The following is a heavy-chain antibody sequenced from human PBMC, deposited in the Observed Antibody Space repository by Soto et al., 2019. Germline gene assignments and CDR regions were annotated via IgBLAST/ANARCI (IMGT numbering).Heavy chain of an antibody. J-gene: IGHJ1*01. CDR3: ARDNEGIAAPGALQH. Sequence: GASVKVSCKASGYTFTSYYMNWVRQAPGQGLEWIGIINPSGGSISDAQKFQGRVTMTRDTSTSTVYMELSSLRSEDTAVYYCARDNEGIAAPGALQHWGQGTLVTVSS. V-gene: IGHV1-46*01. CDR1: GYTFTSYY. CDR2: INPSGGSI. D-gene: IGHD6-13*01.